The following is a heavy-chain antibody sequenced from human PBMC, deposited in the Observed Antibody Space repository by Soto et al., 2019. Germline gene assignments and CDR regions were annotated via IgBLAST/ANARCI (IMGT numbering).Heavy chain of an antibody. Sequence: SETLSLTCAVYGGSFSGYYWTWIRQPPGKGLEWIGYIYYSGSTNYNPSLKSRVTISVDTSKNQFSLKLSSVTAADTAVYYCARDPVSVSYYCCFDPWGQGTLVTVSS. V-gene: IGHV4-59*01. D-gene: IGHD3-10*01. CDR1: GGSFSGYY. J-gene: IGHJ5*02. CDR3: ARDPVSVSYYCCFDP. CDR2: IYYSGST.